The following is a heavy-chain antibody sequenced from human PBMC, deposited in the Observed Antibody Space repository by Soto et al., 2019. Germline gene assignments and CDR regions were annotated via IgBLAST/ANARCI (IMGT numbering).Heavy chain of an antibody. V-gene: IGHV3-30*18. J-gene: IGHJ3*01. CDR3: VKRLGNDVFDA. D-gene: IGHD7-27*01. CDR1: GFTFSSYG. Sequence: QVQLAESGGGVLQPGRSLRLSCAASGFTFSSYGMHWVRQAPGKRLVWVGFVSSDGGETYYADSVKGRFTISRDTPKNKLSLQMSSLRAEETAVYYCVKRLGNDVFDAWGQGTMVTVSS. CDR2: VSSDGGET.